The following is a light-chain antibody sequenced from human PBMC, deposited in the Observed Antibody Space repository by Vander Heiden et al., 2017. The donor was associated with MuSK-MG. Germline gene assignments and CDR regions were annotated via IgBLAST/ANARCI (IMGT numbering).Light chain of an antibody. Sequence: DIVMTQTTPTLSASPGDRVTISCKASQGISSYLTWYQQKPGQAPRLLIYGASTMATGIPARFSGSGSGTDFTLTISSLQSEDFAAYYCQQYDNLPPDTVGRGTKVDIK. CDR3: QQYDNLPPDT. V-gene: IGKV3-15*01. CDR2: GAS. J-gene: IGKJ3*01. CDR1: QGISSY.